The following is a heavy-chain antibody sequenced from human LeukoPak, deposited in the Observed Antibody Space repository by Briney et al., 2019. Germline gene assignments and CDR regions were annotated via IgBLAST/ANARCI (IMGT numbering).Heavy chain of an antibody. D-gene: IGHD5-12*01. V-gene: IGHV4-59*01. Sequence: SETLSLTCTVSGGSISSYYWSWIRQPPGKGLEWIGYIYYSGSTNYNPSLKSRGTISVRTTTNQFSLQQSYFPAAETAVYDWASGIVATLDYWGEGTLVTVSS. J-gene: IGHJ4*02. CDR2: IYYSGST. CDR1: GGSISSYY. CDR3: ASGIVATLDY.